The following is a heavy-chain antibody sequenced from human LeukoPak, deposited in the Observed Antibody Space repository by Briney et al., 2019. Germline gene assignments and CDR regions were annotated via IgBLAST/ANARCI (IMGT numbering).Heavy chain of an antibody. CDR2: INPSGGST. CDR3: ARALPHRRLMDTTMEQHWFDP. V-gene: IGHV1-46*01. D-gene: IGHD5-18*01. Sequence: GSLFTSYFMHWVRQAPGQGLEWMGLINPSGGSTSYSQKFQGRVTITRDMSTSTVYMELSSLRSEDTAVYYCARALPHRRLMDTTMEQHWFDPWGQGTLVTVSS. J-gene: IGHJ5*02. CDR1: GSLFTSYF.